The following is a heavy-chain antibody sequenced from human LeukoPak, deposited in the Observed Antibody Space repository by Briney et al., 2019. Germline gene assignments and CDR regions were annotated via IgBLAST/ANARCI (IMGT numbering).Heavy chain of an antibody. CDR3: ARVYGQQWLDNTLDY. CDR1: GHTFTGYY. D-gene: IGHD6-19*01. CDR2: INPNSGGT. Sequence: GASVKVSCKASGHTFTGYYMHWVRQAPGQGLEWMGWINPNSGGTNYAQKFQGRVTMTRDTSISTAYMELSRLRSDDTAVYYCARVYGQQWLDNTLDYWGQGTLVTVSS. J-gene: IGHJ4*02. V-gene: IGHV1-2*02.